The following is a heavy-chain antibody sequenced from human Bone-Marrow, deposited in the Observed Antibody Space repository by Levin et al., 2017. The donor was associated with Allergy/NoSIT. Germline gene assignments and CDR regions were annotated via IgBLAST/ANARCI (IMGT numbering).Heavy chain of an antibody. CDR3: ARGRSGMDV. CDR1: GFTFSSYA. V-gene: IGHV3-30-3*01. J-gene: IGHJ6*02. CDR2: ISYDGSNK. Sequence: GGSLRLSCAASGFTFSSYAMHWVRQAPGKGLEWVAVISYDGSNKYYADSVKGRFTISRDNSKNTLYLQMNSLRAEDTAVYYCARGRSGMDVWGQGTTVTVSS.